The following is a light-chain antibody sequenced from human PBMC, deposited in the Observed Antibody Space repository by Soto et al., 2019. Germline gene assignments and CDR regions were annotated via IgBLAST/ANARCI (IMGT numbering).Light chain of an antibody. V-gene: IGKV1-39*01. Sequence: DIQLTQSPYFLSASVGDRVTITCRASQNINNYLNWYQQKPGKAPKLLIYAASSLQSGVPSRFSGSGSGTDFTLTISSLQPEDFATYYCQQSFSTLWTFGQGTKVDIK. CDR2: AAS. J-gene: IGKJ1*01. CDR1: QNINNY. CDR3: QQSFSTLWT.